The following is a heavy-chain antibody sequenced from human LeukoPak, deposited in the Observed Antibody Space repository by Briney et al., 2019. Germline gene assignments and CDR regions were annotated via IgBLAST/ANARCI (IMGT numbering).Heavy chain of an antibody. Sequence: GRSLRLSCAASGFTFSSYTMHWVRQAPGKGLEWVAVISYDGSNKYYADSVKGRFTISRDNSKNTLYLQMNSLIAEDTAVYYCARGLHYYYYGMDGWGQGTTVTVSS. CDR3: ARGLHYYYYGMDG. D-gene: IGHD3-10*01. CDR1: GFTFSSYT. CDR2: ISYDGSNK. J-gene: IGHJ6*02. V-gene: IGHV3-30-3*01.